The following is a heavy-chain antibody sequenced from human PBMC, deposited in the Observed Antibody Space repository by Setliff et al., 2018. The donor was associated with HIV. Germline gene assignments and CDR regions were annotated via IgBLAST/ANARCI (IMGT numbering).Heavy chain of an antibody. J-gene: IGHJ5*02. CDR3: AVSPDGDCATTECANWFDP. CDR2: IKTKPNDYAT. V-gene: IGHV3-73*01. CDR1: GFTFSGSA. D-gene: IGHD4-17*01. Sequence: PGGSLRLSCSASGFTFSGSALHWVRQASGKGLEWVGRIKTKPNDYATAHAASVKGRFTISRDDSQNTAYLQMNSLRTEDTAVYFCAVSPDGDCATTECANWFDPWGQGTQVTVSS.